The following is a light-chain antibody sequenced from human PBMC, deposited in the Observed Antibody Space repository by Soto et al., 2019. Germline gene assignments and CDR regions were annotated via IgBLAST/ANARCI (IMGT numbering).Light chain of an antibody. CDR3: SSYTSSSTLVV. V-gene: IGLV2-14*01. CDR2: DVS. Sequence: QSALTQPASVSGSPGQSITISCTGTSSDVGGYNYVSWYQQHPGKAPTLMIYDVSNRPSGVSNRFSGSKSGNTASLTISGLPAEDEADYCCSSYTSSSTLVVFGGGTKLTVL. J-gene: IGLJ2*01. CDR1: SSDVGGYNY.